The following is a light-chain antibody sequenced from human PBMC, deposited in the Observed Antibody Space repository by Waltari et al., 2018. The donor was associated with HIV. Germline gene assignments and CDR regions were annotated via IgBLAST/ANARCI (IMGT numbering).Light chain of an antibody. J-gene: IGLJ2*01. CDR1: GSNSGTYS. Sequence: QSVVTQPPSASGTPGQRVTISCSGSGSNSGTYSVNWYQHFPGTAPKLLIYMNDQRPSGGPGRFAGSHAGTSASLAISGLQYDDEADYYCAVWDDSLGGAVFGGGTKLTVL. V-gene: IGLV1-47*01. CDR2: MND. CDR3: AVWDDSLGGAV.